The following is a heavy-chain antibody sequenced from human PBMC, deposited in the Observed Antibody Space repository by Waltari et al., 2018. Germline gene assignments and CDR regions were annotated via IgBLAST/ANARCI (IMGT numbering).Heavy chain of an antibody. CDR2: ISGSGGST. J-gene: IGHJ4*02. CDR1: GFTFRSYA. V-gene: IGHV3-23*01. Sequence: EVQLLESGGGLVQPGGSLSLSCAASGFTFRSYAMSWVRQAPGKGLEWVSAISGSGGSTYYADSVKGRFTISRDNSKNTLYLQMNSLRAEDTAVYYCAKDLCGGDCYSPRWGQGTLVTVSS. CDR3: AKDLCGGDCYSPR. D-gene: IGHD2-21*02.